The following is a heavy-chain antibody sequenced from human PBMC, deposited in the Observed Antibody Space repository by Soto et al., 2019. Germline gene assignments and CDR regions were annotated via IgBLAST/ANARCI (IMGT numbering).Heavy chain of an antibody. Sequence: QVQLVQSGAEVKKPGASVKVSCKASGYTFTSYAMHWVRQAPGQRLEWMGWINAGNGNTKYSQKFQGRVTITRDTAASTAYMELSSLRSEDTAVYYCAFLGPNYYYYGMDVWGQGTTVTVSS. CDR2: INAGNGNT. J-gene: IGHJ6*02. V-gene: IGHV1-3*01. CDR3: AFLGPNYYYYGMDV. CDR1: GYTFTSYA.